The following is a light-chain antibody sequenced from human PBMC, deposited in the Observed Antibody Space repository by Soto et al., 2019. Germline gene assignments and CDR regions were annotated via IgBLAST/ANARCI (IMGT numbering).Light chain of an antibody. V-gene: IGKV3-20*01. Sequence: EIVLTQSPGTLSLPPGERATLSCRASQSVRSSYLAWYQQKFGQAPRLLIYGASSRATGLPDRFSGSGSGTDFTLTISRLEPEDFAVYYCQQYGSPSWTFGQGTKVDIK. J-gene: IGKJ1*01. CDR2: GAS. CDR3: QQYGSPSWT. CDR1: QSVRSSY.